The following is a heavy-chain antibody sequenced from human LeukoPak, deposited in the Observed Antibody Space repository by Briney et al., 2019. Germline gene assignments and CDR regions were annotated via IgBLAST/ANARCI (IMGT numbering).Heavy chain of an antibody. CDR1: GGSISSSSYY. CDR3: ARGRRKNRDYYYYGMDV. D-gene: IGHD1-14*01. CDR2: IYYSGST. Sequence: PSETLSLTCTVSGGSISSSSYYWGWIRQPPGKGLEWIGSIYYSGSTNYNPSLKSRVTISVDTSKNQFSLKLSSVTAADTAVYYCARGRRKNRDYYYYGMDVWGQGTTVTVSS. J-gene: IGHJ6*02. V-gene: IGHV4-39*07.